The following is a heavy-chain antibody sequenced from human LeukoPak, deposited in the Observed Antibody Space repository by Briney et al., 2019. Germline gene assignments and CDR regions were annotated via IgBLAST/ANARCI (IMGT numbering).Heavy chain of an antibody. V-gene: IGHV3-7*01. CDR1: GFTFSSYW. D-gene: IGHD3-22*01. CDR2: IKQDGSEK. CDR3: ARERGYYDSSGYYNY. J-gene: IGHJ4*02. Sequence: GGSLRLSCAASGFTFSSYWMSWVRQGPGKGLEWVANIKQDGSEKYYVDSVKGRFTISRDNAKNSLYLQMNSLRAEDTAVYYCARERGYYDSSGYYNYWGQGTLVTVSS.